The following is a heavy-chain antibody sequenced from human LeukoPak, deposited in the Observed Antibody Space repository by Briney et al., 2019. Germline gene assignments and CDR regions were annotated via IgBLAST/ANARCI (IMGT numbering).Heavy chain of an antibody. CDR1: GGSINYYY. CDR3: ARDPDSSGYYGAFDI. D-gene: IGHD3-22*01. Sequence: LSLTCTVSGGSINYYYWMWIRQPPGKGLEWVSYISSSSSYTNYADSVKGRFTISRDNAKNSLYLQMNSLRAEDTAVYYCARDPDSSGYYGAFDIWGQGTMVTVSS. CDR2: ISSSSSYT. J-gene: IGHJ3*02. V-gene: IGHV3-11*06.